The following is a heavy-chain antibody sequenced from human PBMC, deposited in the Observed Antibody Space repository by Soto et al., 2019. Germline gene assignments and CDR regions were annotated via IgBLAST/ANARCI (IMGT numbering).Heavy chain of an antibody. CDR1: GYRFTSYW. CDR2: IYPGDSDT. Sequence: GESLKISCKGSGYRFTSYWIGWVRQMPGKGLEWMGIIYPGDSDTTYSPSFQGQVTISVDKSTSTAYLQWSSLKASDTAMYYCARRTSSSWYNDYWGQGTLVTVS. V-gene: IGHV5-51*01. D-gene: IGHD6-13*01. CDR3: ARRTSSSWYNDY. J-gene: IGHJ4*02.